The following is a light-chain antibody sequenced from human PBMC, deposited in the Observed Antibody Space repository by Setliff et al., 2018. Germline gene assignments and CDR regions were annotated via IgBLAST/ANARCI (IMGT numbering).Light chain of an antibody. J-gene: IGLJ2*01. CDR3: CSYRSGSTVV. V-gene: IGLV2-14*01. CDR2: DVS. Sequence: QSALTQPASVSGSPGQSIAVSCTGSGSDVGAYKFVSWYQQRPGKAPRLMIYDVSNRPSGVSDRFSGSKSGNTASLTISGLQAEDEADYYCCSYRSGSTVVFGGGTKVTVL. CDR1: GSDVGAYKF.